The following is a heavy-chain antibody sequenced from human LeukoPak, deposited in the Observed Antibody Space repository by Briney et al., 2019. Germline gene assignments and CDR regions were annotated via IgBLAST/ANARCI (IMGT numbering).Heavy chain of an antibody. Sequence: SETLSPTCTVSGYSISSGYYWGWIRQPPGKGLEWIGSIYHSGSTYYNPSLKSRVTISVDTSKNQFSLKLSSVTAADTAVYYCASGDGAFDIWGQGTMVTVSS. V-gene: IGHV4-38-2*02. J-gene: IGHJ3*02. D-gene: IGHD7-27*01. CDR1: GYSISSGYY. CDR3: ASGDGAFDI. CDR2: IYHSGST.